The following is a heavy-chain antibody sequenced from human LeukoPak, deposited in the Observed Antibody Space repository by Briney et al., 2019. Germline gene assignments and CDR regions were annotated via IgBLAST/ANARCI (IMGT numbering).Heavy chain of an antibody. D-gene: IGHD3-22*01. Sequence: GESLKISCKGSGYSFTSYWIGWVRQMPGKGLGWMGIIYLGDSDTRYSPSFQGQVTISADKSIRTAYLQWSSLRPSDTAMYFCARLRPYDSADYWGQGNLVTVSS. CDR2: IYLGDSDT. J-gene: IGHJ4*02. CDR1: GYSFTSYW. V-gene: IGHV5-51*01. CDR3: ARLRPYDSADY.